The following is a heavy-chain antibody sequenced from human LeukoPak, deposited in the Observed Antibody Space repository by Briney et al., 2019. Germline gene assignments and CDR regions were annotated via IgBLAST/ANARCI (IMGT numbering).Heavy chain of an antibody. D-gene: IGHD3-22*01. CDR3: ARESLYYYDSSGYYLDY. CDR2: IYTSGST. Sequence: PSETLSLTCTVSGGSISSYYWSWIRQPAGKGLEWIGRIYTSGSTDYNPSLKNRVTMSVDTSKNQFSLKLSSVTAADTAVYYCARESLYYYDSSGYYLDYWGQGTLVTVSS. CDR1: GGSISSYY. V-gene: IGHV4-4*07. J-gene: IGHJ4*02.